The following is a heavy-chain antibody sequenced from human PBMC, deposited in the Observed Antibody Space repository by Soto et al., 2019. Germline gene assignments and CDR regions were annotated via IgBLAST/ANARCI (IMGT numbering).Heavy chain of an antibody. J-gene: IGHJ4*02. CDR3: AKDRNYPRDQFHY. CDR1: GFTFSTYA. Sequence: PGGSLRLSCAASGFTFSTYALSWVRQAPGKGLEWVSAISANGQGIYYADSVRGRFTNTRDNSKNTIFLHMDSLRAEDTAAYYCAKDRNYPRDQFHYWGQGTLGTVSS. D-gene: IGHD1-7*01. CDR2: ISANGQGI. V-gene: IGHV3-23*01.